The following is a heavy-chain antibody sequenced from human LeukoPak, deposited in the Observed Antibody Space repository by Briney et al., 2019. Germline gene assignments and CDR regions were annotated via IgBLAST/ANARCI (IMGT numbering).Heavy chain of an antibody. J-gene: IGHJ6*03. Sequence: SETLSLTCAVYGGSFSGYYWSWIRQPPGKGLEWIGEINHSGSTNYNPSLKSRVTISVDTSKNQFSLKLSSVTAADTAVYYCARLRLRGYCSSTSCYQYYYYYVDVWGKGTTVTVSS. CDR1: GGSFSGYY. D-gene: IGHD2-2*03. CDR3: ARLRLRGYCSSTSCYQYYYYYVDV. V-gene: IGHV4-34*01. CDR2: INHSGST.